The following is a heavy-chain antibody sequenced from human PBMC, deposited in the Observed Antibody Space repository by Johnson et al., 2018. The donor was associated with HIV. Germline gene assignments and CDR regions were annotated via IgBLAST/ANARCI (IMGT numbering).Heavy chain of an antibody. D-gene: IGHD3-16*01. CDR3: AKGSGGEADAFDI. J-gene: IGHJ3*02. CDR1: GFTFSSYA. Sequence: EVQLVESGGGVVQPGRSLRLSCAASGFTFSSYAMNWVRQAPGKGLEWVSAISASGGSTYFADSVKGRFTISRDDSKNSLYLQMNSLRAEDTALYYCAKGSGGEADAFDIWGQGTMVTVSS. CDR2: ISASGGST. V-gene: IGHV3-23*04.